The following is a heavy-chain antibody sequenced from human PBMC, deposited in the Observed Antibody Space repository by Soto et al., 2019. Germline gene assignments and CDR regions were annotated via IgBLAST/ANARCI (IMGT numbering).Heavy chain of an antibody. CDR3: ARVHRNYYASSGYHISYYFDY. J-gene: IGHJ4*02. D-gene: IGHD3-22*01. CDR1: GGTFSSYA. V-gene: IGHV1-69*13. CDR2: IIPIFGTA. Sequence: ASVKVSCKASGGTFSSYAISWVRQAPGQGLEWMGGIIPIFGTANYAQKFQGRVTITADESTSTAYMELSSLRSEDTAVYYCARVHRNYYASSGYHISYYFDYWSQGTLVTVYS.